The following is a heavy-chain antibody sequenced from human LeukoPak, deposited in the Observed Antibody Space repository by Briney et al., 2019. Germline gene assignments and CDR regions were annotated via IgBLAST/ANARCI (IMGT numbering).Heavy chain of an antibody. Sequence: ASVTVSCKASGYTFTSYDINWVRQAPGQGLEWMGWMNPNSGNTGYAQKFQGRVTMTRNTSISTAYMELSSLRSEDTAVYYCALRGYSYGSPYYYYYYMDVWGKGTTVTVSS. CDR3: ALRGYSYGSPYYYYYYMDV. J-gene: IGHJ6*03. V-gene: IGHV1-8*01. D-gene: IGHD5-18*01. CDR1: GYTFTSYD. CDR2: MNPNSGNT.